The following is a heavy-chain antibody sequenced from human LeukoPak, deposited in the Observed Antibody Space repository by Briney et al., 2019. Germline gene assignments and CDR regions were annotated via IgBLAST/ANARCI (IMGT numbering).Heavy chain of an antibody. CDR2: IYHSGST. D-gene: IGHD1-26*01. Sequence: SETLSLTCTVSGGSISSSSYYWGWIRQPPGKGLEWIGSIYHSGSTYYNPSLKSRVTISVDTSKNQFSLKLSSVTAADTAVYYCAKSFGRTPFYYYYMDVWGKGTTVTVSS. CDR3: AKSFGRTPFYYYYMDV. V-gene: IGHV4-39*07. CDR1: GGSISSSSYY. J-gene: IGHJ6*03.